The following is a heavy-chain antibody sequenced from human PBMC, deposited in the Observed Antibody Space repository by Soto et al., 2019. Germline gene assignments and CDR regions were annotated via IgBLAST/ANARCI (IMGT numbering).Heavy chain of an antibody. D-gene: IGHD1-7*01. CDR2: IYPGDSDT. V-gene: IGHV5-51*01. CDR1: GYSFTSYW. Sequence: GESLKISCKGSGYSFTSYWIGWVRQMPGKGLEWMGIIYPGDSDTRYSPSFQGQVTISADKSISTAYLQWSSLKASDTAMYYCARLAAFPGNFYYYYYGMDVWGQGTTVTVSS. CDR3: ARLAAFPGNFYYYYYGMDV. J-gene: IGHJ6*02.